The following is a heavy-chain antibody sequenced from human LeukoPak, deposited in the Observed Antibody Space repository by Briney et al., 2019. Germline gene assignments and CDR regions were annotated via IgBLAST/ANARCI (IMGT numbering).Heavy chain of an antibody. CDR1: GGSIRSSSYH. D-gene: IGHD3-10*01. Sequence: SETLSLTCTVSGGSIRSSSYHWGWIRQPPGKGLEWIGCVHYNGRIYYHPSLKSRVTVSIDTSKDKFSLKLTSVTAADTAVYYCARQLADGSGRYYYYYMGVWGKGTTVTVSS. CDR2: VHYNGRI. V-gene: IGHV4-39*01. J-gene: IGHJ6*03. CDR3: ARQLADGSGRYYYYYMGV.